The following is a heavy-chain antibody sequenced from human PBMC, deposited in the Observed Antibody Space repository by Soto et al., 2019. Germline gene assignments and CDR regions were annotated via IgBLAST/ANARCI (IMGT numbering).Heavy chain of an antibody. J-gene: IGHJ4*02. CDR1: GFTFSSYA. V-gene: IGHV3-23*01. Sequence: EVQLLESGGGLVQPGGSLRLSCAASGFTFSSYAMSWVGQPPGKGLEWGSAISGSGGSTYYADSVKGRFTIARDNSKNTLYLQMNRLRGEDTAVYYCAYSRTPFDYWCQGTLVTVSS. CDR3: AYSRTPFDY. CDR2: ISGSGGST. D-gene: IGHD6-13*01.